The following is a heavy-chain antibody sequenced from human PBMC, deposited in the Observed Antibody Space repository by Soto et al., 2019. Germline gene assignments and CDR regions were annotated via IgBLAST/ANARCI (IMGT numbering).Heavy chain of an antibody. CDR2: IKSKSDGETA. Sequence: PGGSLRLSCAASGLTFSNVWMTWVRQAPGKGLEWVGRIKSKSDGETADVAAPVKARFTISRDDSKNTVFLEMNSLKSEDTALYYCAIKAMINRDSSKSFDYWGRGTQVTVSS. V-gene: IGHV3-15*01. D-gene: IGHD5-18*01. J-gene: IGHJ4*02. CDR3: AIKAMINRDSSKSFDY. CDR1: GLTFSNVW.